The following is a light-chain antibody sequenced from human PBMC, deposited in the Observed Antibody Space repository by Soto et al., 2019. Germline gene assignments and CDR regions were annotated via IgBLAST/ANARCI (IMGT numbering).Light chain of an antibody. CDR3: QQYGSSPLAT. V-gene: IGKV3-20*01. Sequence: EIVLTQSPGTLSLSAGERATHSCRASQSVSSSYLAWYQQKPGQAPRLLIYGASSRATGIPDRFSGSGSGTDFTLTISRLETEDFAVYYCQQYGSSPLATFGQGTRLEIK. CDR1: QSVSSSY. CDR2: GAS. J-gene: IGKJ5*01.